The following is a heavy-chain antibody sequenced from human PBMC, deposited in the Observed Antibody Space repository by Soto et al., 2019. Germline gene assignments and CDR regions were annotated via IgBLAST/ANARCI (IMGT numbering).Heavy chain of an antibody. J-gene: IGHJ5*02. CDR2: IYYSGST. Sequence: SETLSLTCTVSGGSISSGGYYWSWIRQHPGKGLEWIGYIYYSGSTYYNPSLKSRVTISVDTSKNQFSLKLSSVTAADTAVYYCARDPHGAWFDPWGQGTLVTVSS. V-gene: IGHV4-31*03. CDR3: ARDPHGAWFDP. CDR1: GGSISSGGYY. D-gene: IGHD3-16*01.